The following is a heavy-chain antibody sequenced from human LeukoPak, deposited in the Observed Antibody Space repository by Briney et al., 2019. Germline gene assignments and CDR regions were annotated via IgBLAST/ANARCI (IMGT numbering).Heavy chain of an antibody. V-gene: IGHV3-48*03. Sequence: GGSLRLSCAASGFTFSSYEMNWVRQAPGKGLEWVSYISSSGSTIYYADSVKGRFTISRDNAKNSLYLQMNSLRAEDTAVYYCATSYSGRLTGNGAFDIWGQGTMVTVSS. J-gene: IGHJ3*02. D-gene: IGHD1-26*01. CDR2: ISSSGSTI. CDR3: ATSYSGRLTGNGAFDI. CDR1: GFTFSSYE.